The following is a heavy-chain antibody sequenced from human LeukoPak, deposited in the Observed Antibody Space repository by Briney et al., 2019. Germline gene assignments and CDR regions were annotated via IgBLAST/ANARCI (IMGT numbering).Heavy chain of an antibody. V-gene: IGHV1-2*02. D-gene: IGHD6-6*01. Sequence: ASVKVSCKASGYTFTGYYMHWVRQAPGQGLEWMGWINPNSGDTKYAQKFQGRVTMTRDTSISTAYMELSRLISDDTAVYYCARSNIAVRRGDNWFDPWGQGTLVTVSS. CDR2: INPNSGDT. CDR1: GYTFTGYY. CDR3: ARSNIAVRRGDNWFDP. J-gene: IGHJ5*02.